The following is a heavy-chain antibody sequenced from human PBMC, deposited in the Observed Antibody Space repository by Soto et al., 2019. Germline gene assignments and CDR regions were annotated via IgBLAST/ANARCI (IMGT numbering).Heavy chain of an antibody. CDR2: TRNKANSYTT. CDR1: GFTFSDHY. J-gene: IGHJ4*02. D-gene: IGHD3-10*01. V-gene: IGHV3-72*01. CDR3: AIHSAGQIS. Sequence: GGSLRLSCAASGFTFSDHYMDWVRQAPGKGLEWVGRTRNKANSYTTEYAASVKGRFTISRDDSKNSLYLQMNSLKTEDTAVYYCAIHSAGQISWGQGTLVTVSS.